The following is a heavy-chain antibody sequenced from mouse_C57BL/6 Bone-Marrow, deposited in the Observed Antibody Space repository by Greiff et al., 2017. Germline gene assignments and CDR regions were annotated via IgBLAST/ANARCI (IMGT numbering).Heavy chain of an antibody. CDR2: IDPENGDT. J-gene: IGHJ2*01. Sequence: EVQLQQSGAELVRPGASVKLSCTASGFNIKDDYMHWVKQRPEQGLEWIGWIDPENGDTEYASKFQGKATITADTSSNTAYLQLRSLTSEDTAVYYCARWGRPGPYWGQGTTLTVSS. CDR3: ARWGRPGPY. V-gene: IGHV14-4*01. D-gene: IGHD1-2*01. CDR1: GFNIKDDY.